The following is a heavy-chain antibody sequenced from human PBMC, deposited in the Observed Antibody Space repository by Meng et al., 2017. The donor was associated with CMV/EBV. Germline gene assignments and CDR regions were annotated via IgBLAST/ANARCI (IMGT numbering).Heavy chain of an antibody. CDR1: GFSLSTSGVG. V-gene: IGHV2-5*01. J-gene: IGHJ3*02. D-gene: IGHD3-3*01. CDR2: IYWNDDK. Sequence: SGPTLANPTQTLTLTCTFSGFSLSTSGVGVGWIRQPPGKALEWLALIYWNDDKRYSPSLKSRVTITKDTSKNQVVITMTNMDPVDTATYYCAHRRGVSWSGRAPDAFDIWGQGTMVTVSS. CDR3: AHRRGVSWSGRAPDAFDI.